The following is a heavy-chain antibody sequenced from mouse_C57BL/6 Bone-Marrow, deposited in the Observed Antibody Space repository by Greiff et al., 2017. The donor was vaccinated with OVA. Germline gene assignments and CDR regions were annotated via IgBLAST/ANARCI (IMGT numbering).Heavy chain of an antibody. CDR3: TRGIYYSKGYWYFDV. Sequence: EVKLVESGEGLVKPGGSLKLSCAASGFTFSSYAMSWVRQTPEKRLEWVAYISSGGDYIYYADTVKGRFTISRDNARNTLYLQMSSLKSEDTAMYYCTRGIYYSKGYWYFDVWGTGTTVTVSS. D-gene: IGHD2-5*01. CDR1: GFTFSSYA. V-gene: IGHV5-9-1*02. J-gene: IGHJ1*03. CDR2: ISSGGDYI.